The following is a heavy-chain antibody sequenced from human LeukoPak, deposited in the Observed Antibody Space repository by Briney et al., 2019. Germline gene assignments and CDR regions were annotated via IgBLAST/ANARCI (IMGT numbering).Heavy chain of an antibody. Sequence: ASVKVSCTASGYTFTSYGISWVRQAPGQGLEWMGWISAYNGNTNYAQKLQGRVTMTTDTSTSTAYMELRSLRSDDTAVYYCAREGIYYYGSGKQDYYYGMDVWGQGTTVTVSS. CDR2: ISAYNGNT. D-gene: IGHD3-10*01. J-gene: IGHJ6*02. CDR1: GYTFTSYG. V-gene: IGHV1-18*01. CDR3: AREGIYYYGSGKQDYYYGMDV.